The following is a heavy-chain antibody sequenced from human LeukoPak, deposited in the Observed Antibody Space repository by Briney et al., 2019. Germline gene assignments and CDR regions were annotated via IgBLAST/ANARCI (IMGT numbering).Heavy chain of an antibody. V-gene: IGHV3-64D*06. D-gene: IGHD3-22*01. J-gene: IGHJ4*02. Sequence: PGGSLRLSCSASGFTFSSYAMHWVRQAPGKGLEYVSAISSNGGSTYYADSVKGRFTISRDNSKNTLYLQMSSLRAEDTAVYYCVKVLMYDSSGLYSIYFDYWGQGTLVTVSS. CDR1: GFTFSSYA. CDR3: VKVLMYDSSGLYSIYFDY. CDR2: ISSNGGST.